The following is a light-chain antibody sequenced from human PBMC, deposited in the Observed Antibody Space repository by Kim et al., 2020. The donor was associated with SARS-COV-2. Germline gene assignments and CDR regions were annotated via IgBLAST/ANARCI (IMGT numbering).Light chain of an antibody. J-gene: IGLJ2*01. V-gene: IGLV2-14*03. CDR3: NSYTTSSTLI. CDR1: YNY. Sequence: YNYVSWYQQHPDKAPKLLIYDVSKRPSGVSARFSAFKSGNTASLIISGLLPEDEADYYCNSYTTSSTLIFGGGTTLTVL. CDR2: DVS.